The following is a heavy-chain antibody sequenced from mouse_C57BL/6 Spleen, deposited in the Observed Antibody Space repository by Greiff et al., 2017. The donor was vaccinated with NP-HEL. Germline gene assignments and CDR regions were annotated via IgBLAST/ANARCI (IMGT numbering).Heavy chain of an antibody. CDR3: ARSAYYGSSPFAY. CDR2: IYPGSGST. Sequence: QVQLQQSGAELVKPGASVKMSCKASGYTFTSYWITWVKQRPGQGLEWIGDIYPGSGSTNYNEKFKSKATLTVDTSSSTAYMQLSSLTSEDSAVYYCARSAYYGSSPFAYWGQGTLVTVSA. V-gene: IGHV1-55*01. D-gene: IGHD1-1*01. CDR1: GYTFTSYW. J-gene: IGHJ3*01.